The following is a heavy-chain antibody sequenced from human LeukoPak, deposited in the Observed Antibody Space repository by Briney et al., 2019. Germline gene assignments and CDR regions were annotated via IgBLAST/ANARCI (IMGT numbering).Heavy chain of an antibody. CDR2: IYYSGST. D-gene: IGHD6-19*01. Sequence: PSETLSLTCTVSGGSISISSYYWGWIRQPPGKGLEWIGSIYYSGSTYYNPPLKSRVTISVDTSKNQFSLKLSSVTAADTAVYYCARYRIAVAGTANWGQGTLVTVSS. CDR3: ARYRIAVAGTAN. CDR1: GGSISISSYY. J-gene: IGHJ4*02. V-gene: IGHV4-39*01.